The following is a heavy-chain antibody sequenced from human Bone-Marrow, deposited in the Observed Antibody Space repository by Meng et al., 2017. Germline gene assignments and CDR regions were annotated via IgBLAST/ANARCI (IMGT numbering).Heavy chain of an antibody. D-gene: IGHD2-15*01. CDR2: ISGSGTTT. Sequence: GGSLRLSCAASGFTFSSYAMSWVRQAPGKGLEWVSTISGSGTTTSYAGSVKGRFTISRDKSNNTLYLQMTSLRADDTALYFCAKARNILVVGVPSDFWGQGTLVTVSS. J-gene: IGHJ4*02. CDR1: GFTFSSYA. CDR3: AKARNILVVGVPSDF. V-gene: IGHV3-23*01.